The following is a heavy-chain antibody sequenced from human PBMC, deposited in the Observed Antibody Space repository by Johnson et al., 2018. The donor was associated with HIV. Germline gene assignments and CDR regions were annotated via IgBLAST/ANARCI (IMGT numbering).Heavy chain of an antibody. D-gene: IGHD5-12*01. J-gene: IGHJ3*02. V-gene: IGHV3-30-3*01. CDR3: ARDQRGDIIPTTYDAFDI. Sequence: QVQLVESGGGVVQPGRSLRLSCAASGFTFRSYAIHWVRQAPGKGLEWVAVISYDGTNKYSADSVKGRFTISRDNSKNTLYLQMNSLRAEDTAVYYCARDQRGDIIPTTYDAFDIWGQGRMVTVSS. CDR2: ISYDGTNK. CDR1: GFTFRSYA.